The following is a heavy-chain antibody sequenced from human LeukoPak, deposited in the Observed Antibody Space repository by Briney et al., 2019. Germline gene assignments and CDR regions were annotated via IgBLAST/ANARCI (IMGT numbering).Heavy chain of an antibody. CDR1: GFTFSSYW. Sequence: PGGSLRLSCAASGFTFSSYWMHWVRQAPGKGLEWVAVISYDGSNKYYADSVKGRFTISRDNSKNTLYLQMNSLRAEDTAVYYCAGDWRWLQFFDYYYMDVWGKGTTVTVSS. J-gene: IGHJ6*03. CDR2: ISYDGSNK. CDR3: AGDWRWLQFFDYYYMDV. V-gene: IGHV3-30*03. D-gene: IGHD5-24*01.